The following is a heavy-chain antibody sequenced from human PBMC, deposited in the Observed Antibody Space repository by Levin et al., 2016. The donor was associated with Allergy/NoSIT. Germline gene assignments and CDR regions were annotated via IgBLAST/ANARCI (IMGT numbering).Heavy chain of an antibody. Sequence: GGSLRLSCAASGFTFSSFWMHWVRQVPGEPLVWVSRINTDGTSTTYTSSVKGRFTISRDNTKNTLYLQMDTLRLEDTAVYHCVLTFGGVKSFDYWGQGTLVTVSS. CDR2: INTDGTST. CDR1: GFTFSSFW. D-gene: IGHD3-16*01. CDR3: VLTFGGVKSFDY. V-gene: IGHV3-74*03. J-gene: IGHJ4*02.